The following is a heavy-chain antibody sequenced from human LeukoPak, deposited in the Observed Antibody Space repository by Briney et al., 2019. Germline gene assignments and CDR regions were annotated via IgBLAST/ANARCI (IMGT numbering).Heavy chain of an antibody. CDR3: ATLVNYWSFDY. J-gene: IGHJ4*02. CDR1: GFTFSGYG. D-gene: IGHD1-1*01. Sequence: GGSLRLSCAASGFTFSGYGMHWVRQAPGKGLEWVAVISYDGSDKYYTDSVKGRFTISRDNSKNTLYLQMNSLRAEDTAVYYCATLVNYWSFDYWGQGTLVTVSS. CDR2: ISYDGSDK. V-gene: IGHV3-30*03.